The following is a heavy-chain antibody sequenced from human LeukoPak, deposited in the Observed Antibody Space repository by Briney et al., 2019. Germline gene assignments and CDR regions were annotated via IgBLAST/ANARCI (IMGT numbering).Heavy chain of an antibody. V-gene: IGHV1-18*01. J-gene: IGHJ4*02. CDR3: ARGRSGGYYFDY. CDR2: ISAYNGNT. Sequence: ASVKVSCKASGYTFTSYGISWVRQAPGQGLEWMGWISAYNGNTNYAQKLQGRVTMTRNTSISTAYMELSSLRSEDTAVYYCARGRSGGYYFDYWGQGTLVTVSS. CDR1: GYTFTSYG. D-gene: IGHD4-23*01.